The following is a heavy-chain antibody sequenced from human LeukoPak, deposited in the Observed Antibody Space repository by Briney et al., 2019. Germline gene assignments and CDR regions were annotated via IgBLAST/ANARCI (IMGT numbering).Heavy chain of an antibody. D-gene: IGHD6-19*01. CDR2: ISGSGGST. CDR3: AKDPGENSSGWYGTFDY. Sequence: GGSLRLSYAASGFTFSDFAMSWVRQAPGKGLEWVSTISGSGGSTYYADSVRGRFTISRDNSKNTLYLQMNSLRAEDTAVYYCAKDPGENSSGWYGTFDYWGQGTLVTVSS. CDR1: GFTFSDFA. J-gene: IGHJ4*02. V-gene: IGHV3-23*01.